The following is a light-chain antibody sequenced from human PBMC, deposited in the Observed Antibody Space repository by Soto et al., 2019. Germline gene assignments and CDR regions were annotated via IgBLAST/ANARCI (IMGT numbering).Light chain of an antibody. J-gene: IGKJ4*01. CDR1: QYIASSY. Sequence: EIVLTQSPGTLSLSPGERATLSCRASQYIASSYLAWFQQKPGRAPRLLIYATSTRATDIPDRFSGSGSGTDFTLTISRLEHEDFAVYYCQQYTYSVTFGGGTKVEIK. CDR3: QQYTYSVT. V-gene: IGKV3-20*01. CDR2: ATS.